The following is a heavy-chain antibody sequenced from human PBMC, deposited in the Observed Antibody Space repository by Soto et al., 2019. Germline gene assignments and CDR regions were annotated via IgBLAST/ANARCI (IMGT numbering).Heavy chain of an antibody. D-gene: IGHD1-26*01. CDR2: ISGYDGNT. Sequence: ASVKVSCKASGYLFSSYGVNWVRQAPGQGLEWVGCISGYDGNTKYAPKLQDRVTMTTDTSTNTAYMELSSLRSEDTAMYYCARRPQWAYENWFDPWGQGTLVTVSS. J-gene: IGHJ5*02. CDR1: GYLFSSYG. V-gene: IGHV1-18*01. CDR3: ARRPQWAYENWFDP.